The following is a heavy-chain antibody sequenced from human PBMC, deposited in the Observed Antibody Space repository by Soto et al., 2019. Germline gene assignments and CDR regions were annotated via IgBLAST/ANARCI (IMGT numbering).Heavy chain of an antibody. V-gene: IGHV1-24*01. CDR3: ATGLVGNFPSTRWYFDL. CDR1: GYTLTELS. D-gene: IGHD2-8*02. J-gene: IGHJ2*01. CDR2: FDPEDGET. Sequence: ASVKVSCKVSGYTLTELSMHWVRQAPGKGLEWMGGFDPEDGETIYAQKFQGRVTMTEDTSTDTAYMELSSLRSEDTAVYYCATGLVGNFPSTRWYFDLWGRGTLVTVSS.